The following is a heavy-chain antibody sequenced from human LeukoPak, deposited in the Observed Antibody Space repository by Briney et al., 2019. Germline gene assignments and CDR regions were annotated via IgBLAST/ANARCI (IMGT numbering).Heavy chain of an antibody. Sequence: SETLSLTCTVSGGSISSGSYYWSWIRQPAGKGLEWIGRIYTSGSTNYNPSLKSRVTVSVDTSKNQFSLKLSSVTAADTAVYYCARAIGPYYYYMDVWGKGTTVTVSS. CDR1: GGSISSGSYY. V-gene: IGHV4-61*02. CDR3: ARAIGPYYYYMDV. CDR2: IYTSGST. J-gene: IGHJ6*03.